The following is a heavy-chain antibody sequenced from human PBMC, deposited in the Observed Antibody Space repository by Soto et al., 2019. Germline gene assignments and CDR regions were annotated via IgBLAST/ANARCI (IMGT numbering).Heavy chain of an antibody. Sequence: SETLSLTCSVSGGSISGSYWSWIRQSPGQGREWLGYVYYTGSTNYSPSLRRRVSISVETSKDEFALRLSSVTAADTAVYFCARSVAVPGAHIDYWGQGTQVTVSS. J-gene: IGHJ4*01. CDR2: VYYTGST. V-gene: IGHV4-59*01. CDR1: GGSISGSY. CDR3: ARSVAVPGAHIDY. D-gene: IGHD6-19*01.